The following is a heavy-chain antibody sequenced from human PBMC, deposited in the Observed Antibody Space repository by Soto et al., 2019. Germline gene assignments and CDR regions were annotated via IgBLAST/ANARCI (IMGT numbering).Heavy chain of an antibody. Sequence: GGSLRLSCEASGISFSRHRLNWVRQVPGKGLEWVASIDSTSNIFYADSVKGRFTIFRDTAKNSLFLQMNSLRVEDTANYFCARDHFYTERYTWGWGPKEKSYYKGMDVWGQGTTVTVSS. CDR2: IDSTSNI. CDR1: GISFSRHR. CDR3: ARDHFYTERYTWGWGPKEKSYYKGMDV. V-gene: IGHV3-21*01. D-gene: IGHD3-16*01. J-gene: IGHJ6*02.